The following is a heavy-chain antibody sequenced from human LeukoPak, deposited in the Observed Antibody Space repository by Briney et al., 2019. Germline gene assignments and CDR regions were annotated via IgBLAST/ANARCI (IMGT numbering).Heavy chain of an antibody. D-gene: IGHD5-24*01. CDR1: GYTFTSYS. Sequence: GASVKVSCKASGYTFTSYSIHWVRQAPGQRLEWMGWINAGNGNTKYSQKFQGRVTITRDTSASTAYMELSSLRSKDTAVYYCARPSRWLQYLYFDYWGQGTLVTVSS. CDR3: ARPSRWLQYLYFDY. J-gene: IGHJ4*02. V-gene: IGHV1-3*01. CDR2: INAGNGNT.